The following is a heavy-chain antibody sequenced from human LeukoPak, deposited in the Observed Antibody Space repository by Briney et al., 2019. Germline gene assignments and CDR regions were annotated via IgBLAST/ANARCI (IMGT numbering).Heavy chain of an antibody. CDR3: ATEGMVAPDAFDI. D-gene: IGHD2-8*01. V-gene: IGHV1-18*01. J-gene: IGHJ3*02. CDR2: ISACNGNT. CDR1: GYTFTSYG. Sequence: ASVKVSCKASGYTFTSYGISWVRQAPGQGLEWMGWISACNGNTNYAQKLQGRVTMTEDTSTDTAYMELSSLRSEDTAVYYCATEGMVAPDAFDIWGQGTMVTVSS.